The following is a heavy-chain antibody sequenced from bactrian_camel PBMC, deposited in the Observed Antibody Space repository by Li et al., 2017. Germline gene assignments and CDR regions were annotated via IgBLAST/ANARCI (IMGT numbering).Heavy chain of an antibody. Sequence: HVQLVESGGGSVQAGGSLRLSCTASGLQFDGSDWGWYRQGAGRKCEVVSRKQSDSSTDYAESVKGRFTISKDDSRNTLSLQMNNLQPEDTAMYYCAARPTNTQACVAAGRYSFGYWGQGTQVTVS. D-gene: IGHD3*01. V-gene: IGHV3S55*01. CDR3: AARPTNTQACVAAGRYSFGY. CDR1: GLQFDGSD. CDR2: KQSDSST. J-gene: IGHJ6*01.